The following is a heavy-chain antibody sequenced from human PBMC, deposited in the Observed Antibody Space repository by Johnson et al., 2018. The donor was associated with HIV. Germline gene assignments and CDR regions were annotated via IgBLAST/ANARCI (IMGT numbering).Heavy chain of an antibody. CDR1: GFTVSSNY. D-gene: IGHD3-10*01. V-gene: IGHV3-66*01. CDR2: IYSGGTT. J-gene: IGHJ3*02. Sequence: VQLVESGGGLVQPGGSLRLSCAASGFTVSSNYMNWVRQAPGKGLEWVSVIYSGGTTYHADSVKGRFTISRDNSKNTLYLQMNSLRAEDTAVYYCASPDYERYYGAFDIWGQGTMVTVSS. CDR3: ASPDYERYYGAFDI.